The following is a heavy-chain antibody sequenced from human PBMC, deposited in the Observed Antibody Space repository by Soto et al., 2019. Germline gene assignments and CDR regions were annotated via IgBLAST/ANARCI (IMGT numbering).Heavy chain of an antibody. Sequence: GGSLRLSCAASGFTFSSYWMHWVRQAPGKGLVWVSRINSDGSSTSYADSVKGRFTISRDNAKNTLYLQMNSLRAEDTAVYYCARATGYSGYDLNYWGQGTLVTVS. J-gene: IGHJ4*02. V-gene: IGHV3-74*01. CDR3: ARATGYSGYDLNY. CDR1: GFTFSSYW. D-gene: IGHD5-12*01. CDR2: INSDGSST.